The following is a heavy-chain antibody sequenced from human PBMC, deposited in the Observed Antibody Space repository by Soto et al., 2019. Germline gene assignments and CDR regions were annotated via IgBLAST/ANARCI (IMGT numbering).Heavy chain of an antibody. CDR1: GGSISSSSYY. D-gene: IGHD1-1*01. V-gene: IGHV4-39*01. Sequence: SETLSLTCTVSGGSISSSSYYWGWIRQPPGKGLEWIGSIYYSGSTYYNPSLKSRVTISVDTSKNQFSLKLSSVTAADTAVYYCARHSLEQEVFVELWGNGTRVTV. J-gene: IGHJ6*03. CDR3: ARHSLEQEVFVEL. CDR2: IYYSGST.